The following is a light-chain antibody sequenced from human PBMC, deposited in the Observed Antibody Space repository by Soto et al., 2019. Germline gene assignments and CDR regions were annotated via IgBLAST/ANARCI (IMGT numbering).Light chain of an antibody. CDR3: QQRHMWPIT. CDR2: DAY. CDR1: QSFRGL. Sequence: EIVLTQSPGTLSVSPWERATLSCRASQSFRGLLAWYQQKPGQAPRLLIYDAYNRATGIPPRFSGSGSGTDFTLTISSLEPEDSAVYYCQQRHMWPITFGQGTRLEIK. V-gene: IGKV3-11*01. J-gene: IGKJ5*01.